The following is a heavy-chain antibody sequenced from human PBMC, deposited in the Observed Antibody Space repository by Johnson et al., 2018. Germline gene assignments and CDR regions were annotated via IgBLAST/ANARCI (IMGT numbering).Heavy chain of an antibody. CDR2: ISYDGSNK. Sequence: QVQLVQSGGGVVQPGRSLRLSCAASGFTFSSYGMHWVRQAPGKGLEWVAVISYDGSNKYFADSVKGRLTISRDNSKNTLYLQMKSLRAEDTAVYYCAKDQLVFQEYFQHWGQCTLVTVSS. J-gene: IGHJ1*01. CDR3: AKDQLVFQEYFQH. D-gene: IGHD2-21*01. V-gene: IGHV3-30*18. CDR1: GFTFSSYG.